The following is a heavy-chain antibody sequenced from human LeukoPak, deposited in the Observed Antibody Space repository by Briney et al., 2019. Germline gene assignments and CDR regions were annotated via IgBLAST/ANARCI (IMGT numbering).Heavy chain of an antibody. CDR1: GITFSSYS. CDR3: VGGDY. Sequence: GGSLRLSCVASGITFSSYSMNWVRQAPGKGLEWVSYISSFSGTINYADSVKGRFTISRDNAKNSLYLQMNSLRAEDTAVYYCVGGDYWGQGTLVTVSS. J-gene: IGHJ4*02. V-gene: IGHV3-48*01. CDR2: ISSFSGTI.